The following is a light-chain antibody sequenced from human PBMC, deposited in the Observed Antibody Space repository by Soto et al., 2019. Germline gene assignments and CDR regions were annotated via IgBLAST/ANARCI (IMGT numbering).Light chain of an antibody. CDR2: WAS. CDR3: QQYGSSPTT. J-gene: IGKJ1*01. V-gene: IGKV4-1*01. Sequence: DIVMTQSPDSLAVSLDERATINCKSNQSVLYSSNNKNYLAWYQQKPGQPPKLLIYWASTRESGVPDRFSGSGSGTDFTLTISRLEPEDFAVYYCQQYGSSPTTFGHGTKVDI. CDR1: QSVLYSSNNKNY.